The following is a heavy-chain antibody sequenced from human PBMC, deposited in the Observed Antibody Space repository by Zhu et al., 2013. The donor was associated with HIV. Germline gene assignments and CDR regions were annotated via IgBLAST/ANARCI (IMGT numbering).Heavy chain of an antibody. CDR2: IIPIFGTA. Sequence: QVQLVQSGAEVKKPGSSVKVSCKASGGTFSSYAISWVRQAPGQGLEWMGGIIPIFGTANYAQKFQGRVTITADESTSTAYMELSSLRSEDTAVYYCARGAIFGVVIISYYYYYYGMDVWGQGTTVTVSS. CDR1: GGTFSSYA. V-gene: IGHV1-69*01. D-gene: IGHD3-3*01. J-gene: IGHJ6*02. CDR3: ARGAIFGVVIISYYYYYYGMDV.